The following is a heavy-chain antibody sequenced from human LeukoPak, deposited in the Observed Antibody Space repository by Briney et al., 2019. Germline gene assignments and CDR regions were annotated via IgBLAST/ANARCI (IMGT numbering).Heavy chain of an antibody. V-gene: IGHV3-23*01. D-gene: IGHD2-21*01. CDR1: GFTFSSFA. CDR3: AKDLYGDGGYCFEY. J-gene: IGHJ4*02. Sequence: GGSLRLSCAASGFTFSSFAMSWVRQAPGKGLEWVSSIGGTGTVTYYGDSVKGRFTISRDNSKKTVRLEMSGLRADDTAVYYCAKDLYGDGGYCFEYWGQGTLVTVSS. CDR2: IGGTGTVT.